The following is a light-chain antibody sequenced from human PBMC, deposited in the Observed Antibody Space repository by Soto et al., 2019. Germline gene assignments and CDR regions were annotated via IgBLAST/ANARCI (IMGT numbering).Light chain of an antibody. CDR3: QQYNSYWT. Sequence: LHITQKPSTLSASVADRVTITFRASQSISSWLAWYQQKPGRAPKLLSYDASSLESGVTSRFSGSGSGTEFTLTISSLQPDDFATYYCQQYNSYWTFGQGTKVDI. V-gene: IGKV1-5*01. J-gene: IGKJ1*01. CDR1: QSISSW. CDR2: DAS.